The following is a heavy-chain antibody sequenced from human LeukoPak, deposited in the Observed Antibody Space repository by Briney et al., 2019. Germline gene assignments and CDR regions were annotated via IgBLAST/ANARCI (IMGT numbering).Heavy chain of an antibody. Sequence: GGSLRLSCAASGFTFSSSYMTWVRQAPGKGLEWVSITYADGYTFYADSVKGRFTISRDSSKNTLCLQMNSLRAEDTAMYYCARGLRHCDRTSCFQPFDCWGQGTLVTVSS. CDR2: TYADGYT. V-gene: IGHV3-53*01. D-gene: IGHD2-2*01. CDR3: ARGLRHCDRTSCFQPFDC. J-gene: IGHJ4*02. CDR1: GFTFSSSY.